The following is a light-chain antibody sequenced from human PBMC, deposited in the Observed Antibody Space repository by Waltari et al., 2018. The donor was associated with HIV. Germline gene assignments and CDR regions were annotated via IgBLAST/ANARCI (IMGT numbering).Light chain of an antibody. CDR3: QQYNNWPPWT. J-gene: IGKJ1*01. CDR1: QSVSSN. CDR2: DAS. Sequence: EVVMTQSPATLSVSPGESVTISCRASQSVSSNLAWYQQTPGQAPRLLIYDASTRASGVPARFSGSGSGTDFTLTITSLQSEDFAVYYCQQYNNWPPWTFGQGTRVQIK. V-gene: IGKV3-15*01.